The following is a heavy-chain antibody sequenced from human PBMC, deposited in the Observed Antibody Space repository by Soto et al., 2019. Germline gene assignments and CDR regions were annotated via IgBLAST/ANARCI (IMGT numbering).Heavy chain of an antibody. D-gene: IGHD3-10*01. J-gene: IGHJ6*02. CDR3: VRQEIGHLHGLVDV. CDR1: SGPSSSHN. Sequence: QVELQQSGPRLVKPSETLSLTCSVSSGPSSSHNRGWIRQSPGRGLEWIGYVYYTGGTSYNPSLRSRVTISADTSTNHISLTLSSVTAADTAVYYCVRQEIGHLHGLVDVWGQGTTVSVSS. CDR2: VYYTGGT. V-gene: IGHV4-59*08.